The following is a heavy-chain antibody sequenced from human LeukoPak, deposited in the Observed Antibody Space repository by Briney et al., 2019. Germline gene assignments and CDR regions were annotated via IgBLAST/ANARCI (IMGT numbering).Heavy chain of an antibody. Sequence: SETLSLTCTVSGGSISSSSYYWGWIRQPPGKGLEWIVSIYYSGNTYYNPSLKSRVTISVDTSKNQFSLKLNSVTAADTAVYYCARLATPSTVAARGRSWFESWGQGTLVTVSS. CDR2: IYYSGNT. J-gene: IGHJ5*01. CDR1: GGSISSSSYY. V-gene: IGHV4-39*07. D-gene: IGHD6-6*01. CDR3: ARLATPSTVAARGRSWFES.